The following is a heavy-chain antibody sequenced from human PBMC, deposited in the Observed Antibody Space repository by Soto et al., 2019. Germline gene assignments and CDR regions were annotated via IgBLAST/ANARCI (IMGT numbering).Heavy chain of an antibody. J-gene: IGHJ4*02. CDR3: ARPKDYDDCLDL. V-gene: IGHV1-18*01. CDR2: ISAYNGNT. CDR1: GYTFTSYG. Sequence: VKVSCKASGYTFTSYGISWVRQAPGQGLEWMGWISAYNGNTNYAQKLQGRVTMTTDTSTSTAYMELSSLISEDTAVYYCARPKDYDDCLDLWGQGTLVTVSS. D-gene: IGHD3-22*01.